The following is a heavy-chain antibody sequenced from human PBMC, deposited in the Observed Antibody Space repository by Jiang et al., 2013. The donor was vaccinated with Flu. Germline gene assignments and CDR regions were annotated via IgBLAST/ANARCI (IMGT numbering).Heavy chain of an antibody. CDR3: AIHIVVVTAGSETQYGMDV. V-gene: IGHV1-69*10. D-gene: IGHD2-21*02. CDR1: GGTFSSYA. CDR2: IIPILGIA. Sequence: EVKKPGSSVKVSCKASGGTFSSYAISWVRQAPGQGLEWMGGIIPILGIANYAQKFQGRVTITADKSTSTAYMELSSLRSEDTAVYYCAIHIVVVTAGSETQYGMDVWGQGTTVTVSS. J-gene: IGHJ6*02.